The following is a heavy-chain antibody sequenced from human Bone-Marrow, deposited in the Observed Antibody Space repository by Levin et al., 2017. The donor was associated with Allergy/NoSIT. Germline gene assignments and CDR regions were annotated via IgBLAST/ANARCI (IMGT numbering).Heavy chain of an antibody. Sequence: GESLKISCAASGFTFSSYEMTWVRQAPGKGLEWLSYISSSGTTIYYADSVRGRFTISRDNAKNSLYLQMHSLRAEDTAVYYCANNWNSPYYYYGLDVWGQGTTVTVSS. CDR3: ANNWNSPYYYYGLDV. V-gene: IGHV3-48*03. CDR1: GFTFSSYE. CDR2: ISSSGTTI. D-gene: IGHD1-20*01. J-gene: IGHJ6*02.